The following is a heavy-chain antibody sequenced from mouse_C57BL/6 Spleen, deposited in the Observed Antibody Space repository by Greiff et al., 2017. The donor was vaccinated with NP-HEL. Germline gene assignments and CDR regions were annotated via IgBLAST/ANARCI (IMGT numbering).Heavy chain of an antibody. D-gene: IGHD2-3*01. CDR3: ARGYDGYYGY. CDR1: GYTFTSYW. Sequence: QVQLQQPGAELVMPGASVKLSCKASGYTFTSYWMHWVKQRPGQGLEWIGEIDPSDSYTNYNQKFKGKSTLTVDKSSSTAYRQLSSLTSEDSAVYYCARGYDGYYGYWGQGTTLTVSS. J-gene: IGHJ2*01. CDR2: IDPSDSYT. V-gene: IGHV1-69*01.